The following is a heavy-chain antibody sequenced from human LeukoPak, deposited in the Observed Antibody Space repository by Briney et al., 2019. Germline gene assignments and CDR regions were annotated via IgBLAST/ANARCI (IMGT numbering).Heavy chain of an antibody. Sequence: GGSLRLSCAASGFTFDDYAMHWVRQAPGKGLEWVSGISWNSGSIGYADSVKGRFTISRDNAKNTLYLQMNSLRVEDTAVYYCARVRSGSSAGNYGMDVWGQGTTVTVSS. J-gene: IGHJ6*02. CDR2: ISWNSGSI. CDR1: GFTFDDYA. D-gene: IGHD1-26*01. CDR3: ARVRSGSSAGNYGMDV. V-gene: IGHV3-9*01.